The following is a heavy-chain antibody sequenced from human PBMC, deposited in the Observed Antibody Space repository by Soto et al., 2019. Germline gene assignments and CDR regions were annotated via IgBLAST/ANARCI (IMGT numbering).Heavy chain of an antibody. J-gene: IGHJ6*02. V-gene: IGHV6-1*01. D-gene: IGHD3-10*01. CDR1: GDNVSSNNNA. Sequence: PSQTLSLTCAISGDNVSSNNNAWTWIRQSPSRGLEWLGRTYYRFKWFNDYAVSVKGRITINTDTSKNQFSLQLISVTPEDTAVYYCTRDRARFAMDVWGQGTTVTVSS. CDR3: TRDRARFAMDV. CDR2: TYYRFKWFN.